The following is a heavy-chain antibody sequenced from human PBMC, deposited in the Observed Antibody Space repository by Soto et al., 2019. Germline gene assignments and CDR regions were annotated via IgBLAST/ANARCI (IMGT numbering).Heavy chain of an antibody. CDR2: MNPNSGNT. D-gene: IGHD5-12*01. V-gene: IGHV1-8*01. CDR1: GYTFTSYD. CDR3: ARAPVDIVATISRDYYYYMDV. J-gene: IGHJ6*03. Sequence: ASVKVSCKASGYTFTSYDINWVRQATGQGLEWMGWMNPNSGNTGYAQKFQGRVTMTRNTSISTAYMELSSLRSEDTAVYYCARAPVDIVATISRDYYYYMDVWGKGTTVTVSS.